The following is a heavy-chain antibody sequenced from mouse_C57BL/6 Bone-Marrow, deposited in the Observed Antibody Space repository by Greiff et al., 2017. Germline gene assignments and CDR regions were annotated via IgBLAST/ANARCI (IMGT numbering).Heavy chain of an antibody. Sequence: VQLKQPGAELVKPGASVKLSCKASGYTFTSYWMHWVKQRPGQGLEWIGMIHPNSGSTNYNEKFKSKATLTVDKSSSTAYMQLSSLTSEDSAVYYCARSHYYSNYLFAYWGQGTLVTVSA. V-gene: IGHV1-64*01. CDR3: ARSHYYSNYLFAY. J-gene: IGHJ3*01. CDR1: GYTFTSYW. CDR2: IHPNSGST. D-gene: IGHD2-5*01.